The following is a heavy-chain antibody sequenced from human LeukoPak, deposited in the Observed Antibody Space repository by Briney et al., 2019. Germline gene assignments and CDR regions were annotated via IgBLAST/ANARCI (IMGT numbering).Heavy chain of an antibody. CDR2: ISWSSGNI. CDR1: GFTFNDYA. J-gene: IGHJ4*02. CDR3: AKASGTSSLYYFDY. D-gene: IGHD6-6*01. Sequence: GGSLRLSCAASGFTFNDYAMHWVRQAPGKGLEWVSGISWSSGNIGYADSVKGRFTISRDNAENSLYLQMNSLRAEDTALYYCAKASGTSSLYYFDYWGQGTLVTVPS. V-gene: IGHV3-9*01.